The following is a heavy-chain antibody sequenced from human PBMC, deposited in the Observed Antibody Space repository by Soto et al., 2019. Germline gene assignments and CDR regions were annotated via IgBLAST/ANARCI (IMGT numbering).Heavy chain of an antibody. CDR3: AGRHDQNADDAFEM. V-gene: IGHV1-18*01. J-gene: IGHJ3*02. CDR1: AYTLTTYG. Sequence: QVQLVQSGAEVKKPGASVRVSCKASAYTLTTYGISWVRQAPGQGLEWMGWISGYNGNTNYAQKFQGRVTMTTDTSTSTAYMELRSLRLDDTAVYYCAGRHDQNADDAFEMWGQGTMVTVSS. CDR2: ISGYNGNT.